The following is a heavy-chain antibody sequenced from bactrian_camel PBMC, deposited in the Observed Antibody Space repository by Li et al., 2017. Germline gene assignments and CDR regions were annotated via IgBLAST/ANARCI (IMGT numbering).Heavy chain of an antibody. CDR1: GITFSRHD. Sequence: DVQLVESGGGLVQPGESLRLSCVASGITFSRHDMSWVRQAPGKEVEWVAGITSLPSLFRAASYADSVKGQFTISQDSARNTVYLQMNNLQPEDTATYYCAEGRGRRGEHCYSLNYWGQGTQVTVS. J-gene: IGHJ4*01. CDR2: ITSLPSLFRAA. D-gene: IGHD3*01. CDR3: AEGRGRRGEHCYSLNY. V-gene: IGHV3S40*01.